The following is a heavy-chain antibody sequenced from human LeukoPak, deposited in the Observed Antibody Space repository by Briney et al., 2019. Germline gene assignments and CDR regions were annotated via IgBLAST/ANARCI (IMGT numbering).Heavy chain of an antibody. V-gene: IGHV4-59*12. CDR2: IYYSGST. CDR3: ARDRGVAYCSGGNCLTPPHDY. J-gene: IGHJ4*02. CDR1: GGSISSYY. Sequence: PSETLSLTCTVSGGSISSYYWSWIRQPPGKGLEWIGYIYYSGSTNYNPSLKSRVTISVDTSKNQFSLKLSSVTAADTAVYYCARDRGVAYCSGGNCLTPPHDYWGQGTLVTVSS. D-gene: IGHD2-15*01.